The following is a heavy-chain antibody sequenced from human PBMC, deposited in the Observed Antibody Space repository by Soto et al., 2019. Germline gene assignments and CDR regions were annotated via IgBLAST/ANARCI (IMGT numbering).Heavy chain of an antibody. D-gene: IGHD6-19*01. J-gene: IGHJ4*02. CDR1: GFTFGDYA. CDR3: TRHRSGWYNFLNY. Sequence: PGGSLRLSCTASGFTFGDYAMSWFRQAPGKGLEWVGFIRSKAYGGTTEYAASVKGRFTISRDDSKSIAYLQMNSLKTEDTAVYYCTRHRSGWYNFLNYWGQGTLVTVSS. CDR2: IRSKAYGGTT. V-gene: IGHV3-49*03.